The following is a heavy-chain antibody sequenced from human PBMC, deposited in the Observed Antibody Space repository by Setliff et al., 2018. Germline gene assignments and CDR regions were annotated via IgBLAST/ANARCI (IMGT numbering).Heavy chain of an antibody. CDR1: GYTFTSYD. V-gene: IGHV1-8*03. J-gene: IGHJ5*02. Sequence: ASVKVSCKASGYTFTSYDINWVRQATGQGLEWMGWMNPNSGHTGYAQKFQGRVTITRNTSISTTYMGLSSPRSEDTAVYYCARGSRSGGKGGYNWFDPWGQGTLVTVSS. D-gene: IGHD2-15*01. CDR2: MNPNSGHT. CDR3: ARGSRSGGKGGYNWFDP.